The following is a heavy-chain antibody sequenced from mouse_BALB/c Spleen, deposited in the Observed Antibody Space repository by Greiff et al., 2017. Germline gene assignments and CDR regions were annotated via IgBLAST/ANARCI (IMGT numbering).Heavy chain of an antibody. D-gene: IGHD2-2*01. V-gene: IGHV1-9*01. J-gene: IGHJ3*01. CDR2: ILPGSGST. CDR3: ARRWLRQGSWFAY. CDR1: GYTFSSYW. Sequence: QVQLKESGAELMKPGASVKISCKATGYTFSSYWIEWVKQRPGHGLEWIGEILPGSGSTNYNEKFKGKATFTADTSSNTAYMQLSSLTSEDSAVYYCARRWLRQGSWFAYWGQGTLVTVSA.